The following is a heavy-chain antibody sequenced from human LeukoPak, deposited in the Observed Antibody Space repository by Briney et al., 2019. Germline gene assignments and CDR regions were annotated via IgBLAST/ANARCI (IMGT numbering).Heavy chain of an antibody. CDR1: GGSISSSSYY. CDR2: IYYSGST. J-gene: IGHJ6*02. Sequence: SETLSLTCTVSGGSISSSSYYWGWIRQPPGKGLEWIGYIYYSGSTNYNPSLKSRVTISVDTSKNQFSLKLSSVTAADTAVYYCARHGHEYSSSWFHRNSGPMDVWGQGTTVTVSS. D-gene: IGHD6-13*01. V-gene: IGHV4-61*05. CDR3: ARHGHEYSSSWFHRNSGPMDV.